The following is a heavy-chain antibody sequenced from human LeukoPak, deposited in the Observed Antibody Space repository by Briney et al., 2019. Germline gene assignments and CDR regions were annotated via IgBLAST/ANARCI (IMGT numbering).Heavy chain of an antibody. D-gene: IGHD1-26*01. CDR3: ARGSLSGSWFDP. CDR2: IYYNGSP. CDR1: GGSITTYY. Sequence: PSETLSLTCAVSGGSITTYYWNWIRQPPGKGLEWIGCIYYNGSPNYNSSLRSRLTVSLDTSKNQFSLGLSSVTAADTAVYYCARGSLSGSWFDPWGQGTLVTVSS. V-gene: IGHV4-59*01. J-gene: IGHJ5*02.